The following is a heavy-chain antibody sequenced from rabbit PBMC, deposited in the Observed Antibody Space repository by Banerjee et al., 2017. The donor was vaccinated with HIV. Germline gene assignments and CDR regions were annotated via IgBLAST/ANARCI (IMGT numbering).Heavy chain of an antibody. CDR1: GIDFSSYYY. J-gene: IGHJ4*01. CDR3: ARDDGYDDYGDPHYFNL. V-gene: IGHV1S45*01. Sequence: QQQLEESGGGLVKPGGTLTLTCKASGIDFSSYYYMCWVRQAPGKGLEWIACIYAGSSGITYYASWAKGRFTISKTSSTTVTLQMTGLTAADTATYFCARDDGYDDYGDPHYFNLWGPGTLVTV. CDR2: IYAGSSGIT. D-gene: IGHD2-1*01.